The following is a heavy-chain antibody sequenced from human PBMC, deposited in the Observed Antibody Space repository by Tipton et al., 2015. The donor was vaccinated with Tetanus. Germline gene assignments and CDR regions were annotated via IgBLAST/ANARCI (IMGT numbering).Heavy chain of an antibody. D-gene: IGHD3-10*01. Sequence: LRLSCTVSGASIRSGGFFWNWVRQHPGKGLEWIGYIYYSGDTYINPSLKSRVTMSVDRSKNQFSLKLSSVTAADTAVYFCARGGTMVHGVILQDHFYYWGQGTLVTVSS. CDR3: ARGGTMVHGVILQDHFYY. V-gene: IGHV4-31*02. CDR2: IYYSGDT. J-gene: IGHJ4*02. CDR1: GASIRSGGFF.